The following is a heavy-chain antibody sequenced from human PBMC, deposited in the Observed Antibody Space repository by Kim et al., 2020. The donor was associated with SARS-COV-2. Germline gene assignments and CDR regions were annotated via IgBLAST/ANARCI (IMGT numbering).Heavy chain of an antibody. CDR2: INAGNGNT. D-gene: IGHD5-18*01. J-gene: IGHJ4*02. V-gene: IGHV1-3*01. Sequence: ASVKVSCKASGYTFTSYAMHWVRQAPGQRLEWMGWINAGNGNTKYSQKFQGRVTITRDTSASTAYMELSSLRSEDTAVYYCARDRAQYGIYTAMVTELDYWGQGTLVTVSS. CDR3: ARDRAQYGIYTAMVTELDY. CDR1: GYTFTSYA.